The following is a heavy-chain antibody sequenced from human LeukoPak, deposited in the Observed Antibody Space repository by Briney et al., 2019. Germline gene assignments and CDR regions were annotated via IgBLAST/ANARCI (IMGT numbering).Heavy chain of an antibody. Sequence: SETLSLTCAVYGGSFSGYYWSWIRQPPGKGLEWIGEINHSGSTNYNPSLKSRVTISVDTSKNQFSLKLSSVTAADTAVYYCARAFSRGNPITMIVVVPGPYYGMDVWGQGTTVTVSS. V-gene: IGHV4-34*01. J-gene: IGHJ6*02. CDR3: ARAFSRGNPITMIVVVPGPYYGMDV. CDR2: INHSGST. CDR1: GGSFSGYY. D-gene: IGHD3-22*01.